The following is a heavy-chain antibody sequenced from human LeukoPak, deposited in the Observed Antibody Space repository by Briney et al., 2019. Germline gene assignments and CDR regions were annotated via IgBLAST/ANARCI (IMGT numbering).Heavy chain of an antibody. CDR2: IYYSGST. D-gene: IGHD2-15*01. J-gene: IGHJ2*01. CDR3: AREVLSRWYFDL. Sequence: SETLSLTCTVSGGSISSYYWSWIRQPPGKGLEWIGYIYYSGSTNYNPSLKSRVTISVDTSKNQFSLKLSSVTAADTAVYYCAREVLSRWYFDLWGRGTLVTVSS. CDR1: GGSISSYY. V-gene: IGHV4-59*12.